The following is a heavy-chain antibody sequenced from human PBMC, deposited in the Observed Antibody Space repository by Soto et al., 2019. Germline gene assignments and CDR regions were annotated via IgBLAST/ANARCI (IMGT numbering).Heavy chain of an antibody. CDR1: GYIFTSYY. Sequence: QVELVQSGAEVKKPGASVTVSCKASGYIFTSYYLHWVRQAPGQGLEWMGWINPFDGSRMFAQSFQGRVTFTRDTSTSTVYMELSGLRSDDTAVYYCSRVDPGETSPFDHWGQGTLVTVSS. V-gene: IGHV1-46*03. CDR3: SRVDPGETSPFDH. D-gene: IGHD3-10*01. CDR2: INPFDGSR. J-gene: IGHJ4*02.